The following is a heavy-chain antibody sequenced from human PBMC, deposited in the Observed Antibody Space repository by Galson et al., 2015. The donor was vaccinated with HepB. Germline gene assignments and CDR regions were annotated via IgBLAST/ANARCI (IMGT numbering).Heavy chain of an antibody. CDR1: GGSISSYY. Sequence: TLSLTCTVSGGSISSYYWSWIRQPPGKGLEWIGSIYYSGSTYYNPSLKSRVTISVDTSKNQFSLKLSSVTAADTAVYYCASRGRYCSGGSCYGDWGQGTLVTVSS. CDR2: IYYSGST. V-gene: IGHV4-59*05. J-gene: IGHJ4*02. CDR3: ASRGRYCSGGSCYGD. D-gene: IGHD2-15*01.